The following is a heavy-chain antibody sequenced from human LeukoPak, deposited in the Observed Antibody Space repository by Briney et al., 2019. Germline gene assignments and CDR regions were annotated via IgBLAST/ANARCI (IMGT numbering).Heavy chain of an antibody. J-gene: IGHJ6*03. V-gene: IGHV3-43D*03. Sequence: GGSLRLSCAASGCTFDDYAMHWGRQAPGKGLEWVSLISWDGGSTYYADSVKGRFTISRDNSKNSLYLQMNSLGAEDTALYYCAKDNHVSDYYYMDVWGKGTTVTVSS. CDR1: GCTFDDYA. D-gene: IGHD5/OR15-5a*01. CDR2: ISWDGGST. CDR3: AKDNHVSDYYYMDV.